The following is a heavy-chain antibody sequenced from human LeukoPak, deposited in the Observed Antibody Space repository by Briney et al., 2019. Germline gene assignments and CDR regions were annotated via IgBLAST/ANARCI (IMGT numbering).Heavy chain of an antibody. Sequence: ASVKVSCKASGYTFTSYTMNWVRQAPGQGLEWMGWINTNTGNPTYAQGFTGRFVFSLDTSVSTAYLQISSLKAEDTAVYYCGRDRKSSSWYPLAFDIWGQGTMVTVSS. V-gene: IGHV7-4-1*02. CDR1: GYTFTSYT. J-gene: IGHJ3*02. D-gene: IGHD6-13*01. CDR3: GRDRKSSSWYPLAFDI. CDR2: INTNTGNP.